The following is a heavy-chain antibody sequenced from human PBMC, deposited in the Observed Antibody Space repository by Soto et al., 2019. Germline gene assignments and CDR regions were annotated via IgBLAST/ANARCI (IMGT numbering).Heavy chain of an antibody. V-gene: IGHV4-30-4*01. D-gene: IGHD3-16*01. J-gene: IGHJ6*02. CDR3: ARGYDYVWGNNYGMDV. Sequence: SETLSLTCTVSGGSISSGDYYWSWIRQPPGKGLEWIGYIYSSGSTYYNPSLKSRVTISVDTSKNQFSLKLSSVTAADTAVYYCARGYDYVWGNNYGMDVWGQGTTVTVSS. CDR1: GGSISSGDYY. CDR2: IYSSGST.